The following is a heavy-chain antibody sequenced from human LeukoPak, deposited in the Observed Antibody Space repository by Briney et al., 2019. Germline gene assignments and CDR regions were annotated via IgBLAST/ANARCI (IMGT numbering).Heavy chain of an antibody. D-gene: IGHD2-15*01. Sequence: GGSLRLSCAASGFTFSSYAMSWVRQAPGKGLEWVSAISGSGGSTYYADSVKGRFTISRDNSKNTLYLQMNSLRAEDTAVYYCAKDPRGAAVYYYYGMDAWGQGTTVTVSS. CDR2: ISGSGGST. CDR1: GFTFSSYA. J-gene: IGHJ6*02. V-gene: IGHV3-23*01. CDR3: AKDPRGAAVYYYYGMDA.